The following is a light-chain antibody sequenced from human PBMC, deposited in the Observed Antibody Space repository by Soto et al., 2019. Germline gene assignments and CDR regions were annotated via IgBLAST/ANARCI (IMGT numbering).Light chain of an antibody. Sequence: DIQMTQSPSSVSASVGDRVTITCRASQGITSWLAWYQQKPGKAPKLLIYAASTLQGGIPSRFSGSESGTDFTLTISSLLPEDFATYYCQQTDNFPLTFGGGTKVEIK. J-gene: IGKJ4*01. CDR3: QQTDNFPLT. CDR2: AAS. CDR1: QGITSW. V-gene: IGKV1-12*01.